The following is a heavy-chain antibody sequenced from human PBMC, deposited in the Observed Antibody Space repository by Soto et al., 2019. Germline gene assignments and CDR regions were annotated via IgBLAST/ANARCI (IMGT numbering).Heavy chain of an antibody. CDR3: ARDFGSGITPY. V-gene: IGHV4-59*01. CDR1: GGSISSYY. J-gene: IGHJ4*02. CDR2: IYYSGST. Sequence: SETLSLTCTVSGGSISSYYWSWIRQPPGKGLEWIGYIYYSGSTNYNPSLKSRVTISVDTSKNQFSLKLSSVTAADTAVYYCARDFGSGITPYLGQGTLVTVS. D-gene: IGHD3-10*01.